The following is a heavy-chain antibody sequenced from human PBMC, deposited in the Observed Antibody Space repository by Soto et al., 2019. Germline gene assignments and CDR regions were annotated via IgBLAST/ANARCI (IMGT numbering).Heavy chain of an antibody. D-gene: IGHD4-17*01. V-gene: IGHV4-59*01. Sequence: SETLSLTCTVSGGSISSYYWSWIRQPPGKGLEWIGYIYYSVSTNYNPSLKSRVTISVDTSKNQFSLKLSSVTAADTAVYYCAREFSTVTNYGMDVWGQGTTVTVSS. CDR2: IYYSVST. CDR3: AREFSTVTNYGMDV. CDR1: GGSISSYY. J-gene: IGHJ6*02.